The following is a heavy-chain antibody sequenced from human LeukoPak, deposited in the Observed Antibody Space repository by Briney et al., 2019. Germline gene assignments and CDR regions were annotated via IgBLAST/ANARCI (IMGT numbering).Heavy chain of an antibody. CDR3: TTVSRYSHFWIVHYPLDY. D-gene: IGHD3-3*02. CDR2: IKTKTEGGTT. J-gene: IGHJ4*02. V-gene: IGHV3-15*01. Sequence: PGGSLRLSCAASGFTFTDAWMTWVRQAPGKGLEWVGRIKTKTEGGTTDYAAPVKGRFTISRDDSKNTLFLLMNSLKTEDTAVYYCTTVSRYSHFWIVHYPLDYWGQGSLVTVSS. CDR1: GFTFTDAW.